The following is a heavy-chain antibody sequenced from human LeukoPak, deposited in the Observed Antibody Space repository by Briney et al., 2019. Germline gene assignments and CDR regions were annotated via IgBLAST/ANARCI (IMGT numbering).Heavy chain of an antibody. Sequence: ASVKVSCKASGYTFTSYYMHWVRQAPGQGLEWMGIINPSGGSTSYAQKFQGRVTITADESTSTAYMELSSLRSEDTAVYYCATPAPTIFGVVAYYYGMDVWGQGTTVTVSS. CDR1: GYTFTSYY. CDR2: INPSGGST. V-gene: IGHV1-46*01. D-gene: IGHD3-3*01. J-gene: IGHJ6*02. CDR3: ATPAPTIFGVVAYYYGMDV.